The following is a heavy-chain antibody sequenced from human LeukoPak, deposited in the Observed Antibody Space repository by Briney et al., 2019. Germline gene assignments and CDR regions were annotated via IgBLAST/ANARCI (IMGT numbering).Heavy chain of an antibody. CDR3: AKTPLSGSIFYFFDY. CDR1: GFTFSNYG. V-gene: IGHV3-30*18. Sequence: GRSLRLSCAVSGFTFSNYGMHWVRQAPGKGLEWVAVISYDGSNKYYADSVKGRFTISRDSSKNTLFLQINSLRAEDTAVYYCAKTPLSGSIFYFFDYWGQGTLVTVSS. CDR2: ISYDGSNK. J-gene: IGHJ4*02. D-gene: IGHD1-26*01.